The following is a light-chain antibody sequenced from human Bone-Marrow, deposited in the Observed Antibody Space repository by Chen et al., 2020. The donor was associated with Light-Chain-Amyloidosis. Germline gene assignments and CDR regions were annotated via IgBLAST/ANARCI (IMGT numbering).Light chain of an antibody. Sequence: QSALTQPASVSGSPGQSLTISSTGTRSDIGGYQYVSWYQQHPGEAPKLMIYDVSRRPSGVSNRFSGSKSGNTASLTISGLQAEDEADYYCSSYTPRTTLYVFGTGTKVTVL. CDR3: SSYTPRTTLYV. V-gene: IGLV2-14*03. CDR1: RSDIGGYQY. J-gene: IGLJ1*01. CDR2: DVS.